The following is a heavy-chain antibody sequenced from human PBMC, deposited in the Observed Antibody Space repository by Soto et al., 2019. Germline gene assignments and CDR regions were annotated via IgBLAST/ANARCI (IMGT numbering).Heavy chain of an antibody. CDR3: ARLVSSTLDY. V-gene: IGHV4-39*01. CDR1: GGSISSSSYY. J-gene: IGHJ4*02. Sequence: SETLSLTCTVSGGSISSSSYYWGWIRQPPGKGLEWIGSIYYSGSTYYNPSLKSRVTISVDTSKNQFSLKLSSVTAADTAVYYCARLVSSTLDYWGQGTLVTV. D-gene: IGHD2-8*01. CDR2: IYYSGST.